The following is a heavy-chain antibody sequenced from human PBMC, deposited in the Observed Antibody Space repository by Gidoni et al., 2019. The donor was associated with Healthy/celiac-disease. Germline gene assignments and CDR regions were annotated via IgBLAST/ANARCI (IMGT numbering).Heavy chain of an antibody. CDR1: GGSFSGYY. D-gene: IGHD4-17*01. CDR2: INHSGST. J-gene: IGHJ4*02. Sequence: VQLQQWGAGLLKPSETLSLTCAVYGGSFSGYYWSWIRQPPGKGLEWIGEINHSGSTNYNPSLKSRVTISVDTSKNQFSLKLSSVTAADTAVYYCARTRDYGVDYWGQGTLVTVSS. CDR3: ARTRDYGVDY. V-gene: IGHV4-34*01.